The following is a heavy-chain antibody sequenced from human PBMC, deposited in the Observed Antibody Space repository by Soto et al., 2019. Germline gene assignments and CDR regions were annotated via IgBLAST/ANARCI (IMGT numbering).Heavy chain of an antibody. V-gene: IGHV1-2*04. CDR1: GYTFTGYY. D-gene: IGHD3-10*01. Sequence: ASVKVSCKASGYTFTGYYMHWVRQAPGQGLEWMGWINPNSGGTNYAQKFQGWVTMTRDTSISTAYMELSRLRSDDTAVYYCARGASSGSHKPDAFDIWGQGTMVTVSS. CDR3: ARGASSGSHKPDAFDI. CDR2: INPNSGGT. J-gene: IGHJ3*02.